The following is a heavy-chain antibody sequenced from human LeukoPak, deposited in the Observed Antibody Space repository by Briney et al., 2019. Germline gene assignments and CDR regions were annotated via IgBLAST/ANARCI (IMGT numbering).Heavy chain of an antibody. D-gene: IGHD1-26*01. CDR3: ANGGSYRYFDY. CDR1: GFTFSSYA. Sequence: GGSLRLSCAASGFTFSSYAMSWVRQAPGKGLEWVSAISGSGGSTYCADSVKGRFTISRDNSKNTLYLQMNSLRAEDTAVYYCANGGSYRYFDYWGQGTLVTVSS. J-gene: IGHJ4*02. V-gene: IGHV3-23*01. CDR2: ISGSGGST.